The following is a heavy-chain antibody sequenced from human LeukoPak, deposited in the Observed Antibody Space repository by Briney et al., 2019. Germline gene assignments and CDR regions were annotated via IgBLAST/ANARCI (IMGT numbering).Heavy chain of an antibody. D-gene: IGHD2-8*01. V-gene: IGHV4-59*12. CDR2: IYYSGST. CDR1: GGSISSYY. Sequence: SETLSLTCTVSGGSISSYYWSWIRQPPGKGLEWIGYIYYSGSTNYNPSLKSRVTISVDTSKNQFSPKLSSVTAADTAVYYCAGRYCTNGVCYLYDYWGQGTLVTVSS. J-gene: IGHJ4*02. CDR3: AGRYCTNGVCYLYDY.